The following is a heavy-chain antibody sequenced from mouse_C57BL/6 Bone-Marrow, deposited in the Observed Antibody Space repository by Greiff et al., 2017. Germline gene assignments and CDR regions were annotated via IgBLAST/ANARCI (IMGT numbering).Heavy chain of an antibody. D-gene: IGHD1-1*01. CDR3: PGSLIYYGTNY. Sequence: VQLQQSGAELVKPGASVKLSCTASGFNIKDYYIHWVKQRTEQGLEWIGRIDPEDGETKYAPKFQDKATITADTSSNTAYLQLSSLTSEDTAVYYCPGSLIYYGTNYWGQGTTLTVTS. J-gene: IGHJ2*01. V-gene: IGHV14-2*01. CDR2: IDPEDGET. CDR1: GFNIKDYY.